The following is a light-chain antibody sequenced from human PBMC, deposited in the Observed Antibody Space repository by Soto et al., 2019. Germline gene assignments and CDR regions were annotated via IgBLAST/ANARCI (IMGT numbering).Light chain of an antibody. V-gene: IGKV3-15*01. J-gene: IGKJ1*01. CDR2: GAS. CDR1: QSVSSD. Sequence: KMMTQSPATLSVYKGERATISCRASQSVSSDLAWYHQKPGQAPRLLIYGASTRATGIPARFSGSGSGTEFTLTIIFLQSEHFPLYCCQQFDGSLWTSGPGAKVDI. CDR3: QQFDGSLWT.